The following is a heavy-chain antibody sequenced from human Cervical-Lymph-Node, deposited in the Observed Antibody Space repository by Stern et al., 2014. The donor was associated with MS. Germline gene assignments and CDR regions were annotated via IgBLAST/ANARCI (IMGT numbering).Heavy chain of an antibody. CDR1: GYTFTSYG. Sequence: MQLVESGAEVKKPGASVKVSCKASGYTFTSYGISWVRQAPGQGLEWMGWISAYNGNTNYAQKLQGRVTMTTDTSTSTAYMELRSLRSDDTAVYYCARDSSGGIAVAGDFDYWGQGTLVTVSS. CDR3: ARDSSGGIAVAGDFDY. CDR2: ISAYNGNT. V-gene: IGHV1-18*01. D-gene: IGHD6-19*01. J-gene: IGHJ4*02.